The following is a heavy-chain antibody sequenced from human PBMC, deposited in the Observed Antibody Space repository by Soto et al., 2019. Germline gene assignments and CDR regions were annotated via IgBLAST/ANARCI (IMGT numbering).Heavy chain of an antibody. CDR3: ARGKTILWEVGMDG. V-gene: IGHV4-31*03. CDR2: IYYSGST. D-gene: IGHD3-3*01. J-gene: IGHJ6*02. Sequence: QVQLQESGPGLVKPSQTLSLTCTVSGGSISSGGYYWSWIRQHPGKGLEWIGYIYYSGSTYYNPSLKSRVTISVDTSKNQFSLKLSSVTAAETAVYYCARGKTILWEVGMDGWGQGTTVTVSS. CDR1: GGSISSGGYY.